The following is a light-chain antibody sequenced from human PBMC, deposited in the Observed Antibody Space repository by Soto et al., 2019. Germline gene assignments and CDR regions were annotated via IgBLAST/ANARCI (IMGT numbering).Light chain of an antibody. J-gene: IGKJ1*01. CDR1: QRISGW. CDR2: DVS. CDR3: QQYDSFSVT. Sequence: QVSLSAFAVSSKKGDTVTITCRASQRISGWLAWHQQKPGKAPKLLIYDVSALKRGVPPRFSGSGSGTEFTLTISSLQPEDFATYYCQQYDSFSVTFGQGTKVDTK. V-gene: IGKV1-5*01.